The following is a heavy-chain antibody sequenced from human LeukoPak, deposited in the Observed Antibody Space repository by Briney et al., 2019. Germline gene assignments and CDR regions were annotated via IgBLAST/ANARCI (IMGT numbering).Heavy chain of an antibody. V-gene: IGHV4-39*01. Sequence: PSETLSLTCTVSGGSISSSSYYWGWIRQPPGKGLEWIRSIYYSGSTYYNPSLKSRVTISVDTSKNQFSLKLNSVTAADTAVYYCARRASTVAGDYWGQGTLVTVSS. CDR2: IYYSGST. CDR3: ARRASTVAGDY. CDR1: GGSISSSSYY. J-gene: IGHJ4*02. D-gene: IGHD6-19*01.